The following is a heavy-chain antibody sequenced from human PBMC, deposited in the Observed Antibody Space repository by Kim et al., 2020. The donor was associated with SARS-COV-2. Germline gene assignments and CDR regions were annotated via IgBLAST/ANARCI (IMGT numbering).Heavy chain of an antibody. CDR2: MKASGGST. D-gene: IGHD5-18*01. CDR3: VRGGYISGSV. Sequence: ASVKVSCKASGYTFTSYNMHWVRQAPGQGLEWMGIMKASGGSTNYAQKFQGRVTMTRDTSTSTVFMELISLRVDDTAVYYCVRGGYISGSVWGQGTLVTVSS. V-gene: IGHV1-46*01. CDR1: GYTFTSYN. J-gene: IGHJ4*02.